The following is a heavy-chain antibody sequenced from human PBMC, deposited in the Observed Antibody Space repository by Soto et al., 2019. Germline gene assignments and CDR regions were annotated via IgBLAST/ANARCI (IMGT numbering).Heavy chain of an antibody. CDR3: ARSHRALPFFDY. CDR1: GGSISSYY. CDR2: IYYSGST. Sequence: VQLRESGPGLVKPSETLSLTCTVSGGSISSYYWSWIRQPPGKGLEWIGYIYYSGSTNYNPSLKSRVTISVDTSKNQFSLKLSSVTAADTAVYYCARSHRALPFFDYWGQGTLVTVSS. J-gene: IGHJ4*02. D-gene: IGHD3-10*01. V-gene: IGHV4-59*01.